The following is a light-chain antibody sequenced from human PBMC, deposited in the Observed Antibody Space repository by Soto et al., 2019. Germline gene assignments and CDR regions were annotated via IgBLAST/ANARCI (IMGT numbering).Light chain of an antibody. Sequence: EIVLTQSPATLSLSPGERATLSCRASQSVSSYLAWYQQKPGQAPRLLIYDASNRATGIPARFSGSGSGKDFSLTISRLEPEEFADNYRQQRSNWHRFTCGRGNEVHIK. CDR2: DAS. J-gene: IGKJ3*01. CDR1: QSVSSY. V-gene: IGKV3-11*01. CDR3: QQRSNWHRFT.